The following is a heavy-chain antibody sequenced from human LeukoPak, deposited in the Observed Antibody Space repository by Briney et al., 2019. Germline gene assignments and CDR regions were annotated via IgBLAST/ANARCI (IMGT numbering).Heavy chain of an antibody. CDR1: GGSISSSSYY. D-gene: IGHD6-13*01. J-gene: IGHJ4*02. CDR3: ARHRTYSSSWYGLSYFDN. CDR2: IYYSGRT. V-gene: IGHV4-39*01. Sequence: SETLSLTCTVSGGSISSSSYYWGWIRQPPGKGLEWIGSIYYSGRTYYNPSLKSRVTISVDTSKNQFSLKLSSVTAADTAVYYCARHRTYSSSWYGLSYFDNWGQGTLVTVSS.